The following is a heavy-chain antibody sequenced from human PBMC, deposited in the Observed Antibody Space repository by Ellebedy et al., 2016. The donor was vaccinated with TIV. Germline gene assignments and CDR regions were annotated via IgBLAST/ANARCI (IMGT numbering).Heavy chain of an antibody. Sequence: ASVKVSXKVSGYTLTELSMHWVRQAPGKGLEWMGGFDPEDGETIYAQKFQGRVTMTEDTSTDTAYMELSSLRSEDTAVYYCARDNNLHYDPKGGMDVWGQGTTVTVSS. J-gene: IGHJ6*02. CDR3: ARDNNLHYDPKGGMDV. D-gene: IGHD3-22*01. CDR2: FDPEDGET. V-gene: IGHV1-24*01. CDR1: GYTLTELS.